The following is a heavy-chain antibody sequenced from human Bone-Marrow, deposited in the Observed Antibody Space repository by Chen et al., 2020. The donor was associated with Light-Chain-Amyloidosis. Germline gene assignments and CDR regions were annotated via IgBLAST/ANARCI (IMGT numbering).Heavy chain of an antibody. Sequence: QITLKESGPTVVKPTETLTLTCTFSGFSLSTNGVGVGWIRQPPGKALEWLARIYWDDDKRYNPSLKTRLTITKDTSRNQVVLRMTDMDPEDTATYFCAHRKKPYWFDPWGQGILVIVSS. V-gene: IGHV2-5*02. CDR2: IYWDDDK. J-gene: IGHJ5*02. CDR3: AHRKKPYWFDP. CDR1: GFSLSTNGVG.